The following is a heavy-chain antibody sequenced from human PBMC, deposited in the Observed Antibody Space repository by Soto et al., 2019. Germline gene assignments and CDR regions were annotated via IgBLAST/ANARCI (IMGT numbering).Heavy chain of an antibody. CDR1: GYTFTGYY. Sequence: GGPVKVSCKASGYTFTGYYMHWVRQAPGQGLEWMGWINPNSGGTNYAQKFQGWVTMTRDTSISTAYMELSRLRSDDTAVYYCARDQKCSGGSCLGYYYYYGMDVWGQGTTVTVSS. V-gene: IGHV1-2*04. J-gene: IGHJ6*02. D-gene: IGHD2-15*01. CDR2: INPNSGGT. CDR3: ARDQKCSGGSCLGYYYYYGMDV.